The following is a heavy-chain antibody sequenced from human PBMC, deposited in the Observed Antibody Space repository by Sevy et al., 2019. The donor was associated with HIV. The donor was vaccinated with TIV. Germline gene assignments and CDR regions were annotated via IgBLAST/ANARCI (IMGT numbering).Heavy chain of an antibody. Sequence: GGSLRLSCAASGFTFSSYWMNWVRQAPGTGLVWVSRINSDGSSTSYADSVKGRFTISRDNAKNTLYLQMNSLRAEDTAVYYCARDPGAVTTSLLYYGMDVWGQRTTVTVSS. CDR1: GFTFSSYW. D-gene: IGHD4-17*01. CDR3: ARDPGAVTTSLLYYGMDV. J-gene: IGHJ6*02. CDR2: INSDGSST. V-gene: IGHV3-74*01.